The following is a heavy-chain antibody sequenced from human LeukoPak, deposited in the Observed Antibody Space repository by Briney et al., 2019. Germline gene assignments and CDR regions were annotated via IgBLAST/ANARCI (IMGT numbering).Heavy chain of an antibody. CDR2: IIPIFGTA. D-gene: IGHD2-2*01. CDR1: GGTFSSYA. J-gene: IGHJ3*02. V-gene: IGHV1-69*05. Sequence: APVKVSCKASGGTFSSYAISWVRQAPGQGLEWMGGIIPIFGTANYAQKFQGRVTITTDESTSTAYMELSSLRSEDTAVYYCARERSSTSHDHDAFDIWGQGTMVTVSS. CDR3: ARERSSTSHDHDAFDI.